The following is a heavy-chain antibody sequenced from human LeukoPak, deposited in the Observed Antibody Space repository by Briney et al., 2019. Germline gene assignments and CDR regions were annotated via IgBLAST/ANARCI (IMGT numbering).Heavy chain of an antibody. CDR2: IYLGDTDA. Sequence: GESLKISCKGSGYMFPNSWIGWVRQMPGKGLEWMGMIYLGDTDATYSPSFEGQVTISSDKSISTVQLQWRSLKSSDSAKYYCARRIGYSGYDVWGQGSQVTVSS. J-gene: IGHJ4*02. D-gene: IGHD5-12*01. V-gene: IGHV5-51*01. CDR3: ARRIGYSGYDV. CDR1: GYMFPNSW.